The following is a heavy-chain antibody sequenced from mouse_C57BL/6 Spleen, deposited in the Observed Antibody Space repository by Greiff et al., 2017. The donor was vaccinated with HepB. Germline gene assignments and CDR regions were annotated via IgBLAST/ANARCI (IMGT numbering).Heavy chain of an antibody. D-gene: IGHD2-5*01. CDR1: RYTFTDYN. CDR2: INPNNGGT. CDR3: ARGVTTPYWYFDV. J-gene: IGHJ1*03. V-gene: IGHV1-18*01. Sequence: VQLKESGPELVKPGASVKIPCKASRYTFTDYNMDWVKQSHGKSLEWIGDINPNNGGTIYNQKFKGKATLTVDKSSSTAYMELRSLTSEDTAVYYCARGVTTPYWYFDVWGTGTTVTVSS.